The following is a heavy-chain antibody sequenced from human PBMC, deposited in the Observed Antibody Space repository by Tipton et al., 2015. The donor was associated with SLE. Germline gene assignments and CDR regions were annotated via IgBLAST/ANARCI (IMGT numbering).Heavy chain of an antibody. J-gene: IGHJ6*02. V-gene: IGHV4-34*01. D-gene: IGHD2-15*01. CDR2: INHSGYT. CDR3: ARATDCSGGRCFCAYYCCYGLDV. CDR1: GGSFSGYY. Sequence: TLSLTCAVYGGSFSGYYWSWIRQPPGKGLAWIGEINHSGYTNYNLSLKSRVTISVDTSKNQFSLKLTSVTAADTAVYYCARATDCSGGRCFCAYYCCYGLDVWGQGATVTVSS.